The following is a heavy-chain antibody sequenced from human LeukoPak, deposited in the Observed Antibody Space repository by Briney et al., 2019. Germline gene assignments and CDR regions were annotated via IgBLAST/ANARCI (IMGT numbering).Heavy chain of an antibody. CDR3: ARGWGYFDF. V-gene: IGHV4-34*01. D-gene: IGHD3-16*01. CDR2: INHSGST. CDR1: GGSFSGYY. Sequence: SETLSLTCAVYGGSFSGYYWSWIRQPPGKGLEEMGEINHSGSTNYNPSLKSRVTISVDTSKNQFSLKLSSVTAADTAVYYCARGWGYFDFWGQGTLLTVSS. J-gene: IGHJ4*02.